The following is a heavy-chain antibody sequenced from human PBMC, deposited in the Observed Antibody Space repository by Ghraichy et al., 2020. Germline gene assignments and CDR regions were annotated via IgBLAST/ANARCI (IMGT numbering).Heavy chain of an antibody. J-gene: IGHJ6*03. D-gene: IGHD3-22*01. Sequence: WGSLRLSCAASGFTFSSYAMSWVRQAPGKGLEWVSAISGSGGSTYYADSVKGRFTISRDNSKNTLYLQMNSLRAEDTAVYYCAKGHYYDSSGYYYYYYMDVWGKGTTVTVSS. CDR1: GFTFSSYA. V-gene: IGHV3-23*01. CDR3: AKGHYYDSSGYYYYYYMDV. CDR2: ISGSGGST.